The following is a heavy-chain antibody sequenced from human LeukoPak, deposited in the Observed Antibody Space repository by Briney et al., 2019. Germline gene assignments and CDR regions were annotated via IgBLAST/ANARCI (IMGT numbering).Heavy chain of an antibody. CDR2: INSDGSVT. D-gene: IGHD6-13*01. V-gene: IGHV3-74*01. J-gene: IGHJ4*02. CDR1: GFTFSSYW. Sequence: GGSLRLSCAASGFTFSSYWMHWVRQAPGKGLVWVSRINSDGSVTTYADSVKGRFTISRDNAKNTVYLQMNNLRADDTAVYYCVRGRGDSSSWYFDYWGQGTLVTVSS. CDR3: VRGRGDSSSWYFDY.